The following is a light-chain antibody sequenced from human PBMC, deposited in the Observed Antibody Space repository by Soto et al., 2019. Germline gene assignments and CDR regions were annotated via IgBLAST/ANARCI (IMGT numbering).Light chain of an antibody. CDR2: EVS. V-gene: IGLV2-14*01. CDR1: SSDVGGHNY. CDR3: SSYTSTNTWV. Sequence: QSVLTQPASVSGSPGQSITISCTGTSSDVGGHNYVSWYQQHPGKAPKFMIFEVSNRPSGVSNRFSGSKSGMTASLTISGLQAEDEADYYCSSYTSTNTWVFGGGTKVTVL. J-gene: IGLJ3*02.